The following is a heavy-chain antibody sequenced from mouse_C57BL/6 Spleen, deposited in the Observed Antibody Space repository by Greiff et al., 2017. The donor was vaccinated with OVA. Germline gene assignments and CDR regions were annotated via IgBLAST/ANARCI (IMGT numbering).Heavy chain of an antibody. Sequence: QVQLQQSGPGLVQPSQSLSITCTVSGFSLTSYGVHWVRQSPGKGLEWLGVIWRGGSTDYNAAFMSRLSITKDNSKSQVFFKMNSLQADDTAIYYCAKNDGYFSHAMDYWGQGTSVTVSS. J-gene: IGHJ4*01. V-gene: IGHV2-5*01. CDR2: IWRGGST. CDR3: AKNDGYFSHAMDY. CDR1: GFSLTSYG. D-gene: IGHD2-3*01.